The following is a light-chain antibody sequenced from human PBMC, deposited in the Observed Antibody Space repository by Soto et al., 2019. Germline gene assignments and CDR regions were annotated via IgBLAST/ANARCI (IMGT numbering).Light chain of an antibody. CDR2: GVT. CDR1: NRDIGDYNH. J-gene: IGLJ2*01. CDR3: SSYTSSSTVV. V-gene: IGLV2-14*01. Sequence: QSVLTQPASVSGSPGQSITISCTGTNRDIGDYNHVSWYQQHPGRAPKLMIYGVTSRPSGVSNRFSGSKSGNTASLTISGLQAEDEADYYCSSYTSSSTVVFGGGTKVTVL.